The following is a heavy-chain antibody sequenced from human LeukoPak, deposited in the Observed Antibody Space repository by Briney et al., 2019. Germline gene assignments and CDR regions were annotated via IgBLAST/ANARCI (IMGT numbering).Heavy chain of an antibody. V-gene: IGHV3-49*03. D-gene: IGHD6-25*01. CDR2: IRSKAYGGTT. CDR1: GFTFGDYA. J-gene: IGHJ4*02. CDR3: TRDPRLSRAPFDY. Sequence: GGSLRLSCTASGFTFGDYAMSWFRQAPGKGLEWVGFIRSKAYGGTTEYAASVKGRFTISRDDSKSIAYLQMNSLKTEDTAVYYCTRDPRLSRAPFDYWGQGTLVTVSS.